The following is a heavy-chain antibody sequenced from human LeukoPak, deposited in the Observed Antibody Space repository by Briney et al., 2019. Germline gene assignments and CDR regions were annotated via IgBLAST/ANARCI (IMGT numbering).Heavy chain of an antibody. CDR3: ATGVWKYYDSSGYYYHY. CDR1: GYTLTELS. J-gene: IGHJ4*02. V-gene: IGHV1-24*01. D-gene: IGHD3-22*01. Sequence: ASVKVSCKVSGYTLTELSMHWVRQAPGKGLEWMGGFDPEDGETIYAQKFQGRVTMTEDTSTDTAYMELSSLRSEDSAVYYCATGVWKYYDSSGYYYHYWGQGTLVTVSS. CDR2: FDPEDGET.